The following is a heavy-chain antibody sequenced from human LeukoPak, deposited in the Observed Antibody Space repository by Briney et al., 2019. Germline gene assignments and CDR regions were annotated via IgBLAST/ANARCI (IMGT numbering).Heavy chain of an antibody. D-gene: IGHD5-18*01. V-gene: IGHV3-23*01. J-gene: IGHJ4*02. CDR3: ASAGYSYDLEEYYFDY. CDR1: GFSFSSYA. Sequence: PGGSLRLSCAASGFSFSSYAMSWVRQAPGKGLEWVSAISGSGGSTYYADSVKGRFTISRDNSKNTLYLQMNSLRAEDTAVYYCASAGYSYDLEEYYFDYWGQGTLVTVSS. CDR2: ISGSGGST.